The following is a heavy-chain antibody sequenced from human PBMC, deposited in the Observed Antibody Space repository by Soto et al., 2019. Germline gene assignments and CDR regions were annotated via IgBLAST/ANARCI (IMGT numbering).Heavy chain of an antibody. Sequence: QVQLQESGPGLVKPSETLSLTCSVSGGSVSSGSYYWSWIRQPPGKGLEWIGYIDNSGTINYNPSLKGRVIISVDTSTNQFSLKLTSVTAADTAVYYCAREGRISLIRGVEFFDSWGQGTLVTVSS. CDR1: GGSVSSGSYY. CDR3: AREGRISLIRGVEFFDS. V-gene: IGHV4-61*01. CDR2: IDNSGTI. J-gene: IGHJ4*02. D-gene: IGHD3-10*01.